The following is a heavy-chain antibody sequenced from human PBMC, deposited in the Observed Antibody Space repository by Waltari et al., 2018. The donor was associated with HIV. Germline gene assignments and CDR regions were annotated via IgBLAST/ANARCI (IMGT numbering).Heavy chain of an antibody. D-gene: IGHD3-9*01. CDR2: INSGGTTR. Sequence: VRLVESGGGSIKTGGSLRLSSAASGFSVRKQGMDWVRQGPGTGLVWVARINSGGTTREYADAVKGRFVISRDNARNTVYLQLNSLRAEDTAVYFCARASHYFEFSTFDGDYYFDVWGRGTRVAVSS. J-gene: IGHJ4*01. CDR3: ARASHYFEFSTFDGDYYFDV. CDR1: GFSVRKQG. V-gene: IGHV3-74*03.